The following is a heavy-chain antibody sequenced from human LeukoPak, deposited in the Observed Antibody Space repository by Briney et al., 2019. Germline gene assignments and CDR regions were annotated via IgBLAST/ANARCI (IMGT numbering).Heavy chain of an antibody. J-gene: IGHJ4*02. CDR2: ISAYNGNT. CDR1: GYTFTIHG. CDR3: ARDGAVVPIDY. Sequence: ASVKVSCKATGYTFTIHGISWVRHAPGQGLEWMGWISAYNGNTNYAQKLQGRVTMTTDTSTSTAYMELRSLRSDDTAVYYCARDGAVVPIDYWGQGTLVTVSS. V-gene: IGHV1-18*01. D-gene: IGHD5-18*01.